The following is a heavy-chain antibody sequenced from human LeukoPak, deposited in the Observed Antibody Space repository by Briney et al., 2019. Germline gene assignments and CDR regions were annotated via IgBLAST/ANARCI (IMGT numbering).Heavy chain of an antibody. CDR3: AKDRNGDYEAH. J-gene: IGHJ4*02. CDR2: IQYDGTNK. D-gene: IGHD4-17*01. V-gene: IGHV3-30*02. Sequence: PGGSLRLSCAASGFTFSSYDIHWVRQAPGKGLEWVAFIQYDGTNKYYADSVKGRFTISRDNSKDTLYLQMNSLRAEDTAVYYCAKDRNGDYEAHWGQGTLVTVSS. CDR1: GFTFSSYD.